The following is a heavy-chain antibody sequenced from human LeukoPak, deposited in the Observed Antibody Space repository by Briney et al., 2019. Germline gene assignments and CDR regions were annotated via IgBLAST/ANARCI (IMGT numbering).Heavy chain of an antibody. CDR3: AKDHYWSIDY. CDR2: IGVAGDT. CDR1: GFTLSSDW. V-gene: IGHV3-13*01. Sequence: GGSLRLSCVVSGFTLSSDWMSWVRQTIGKGLEWVSAIGVAGDTHYADSVKGRFTISRDIAKNTLYLQMNSLRAEDTGVYYCAKDHYWSIDYWGRGTLVTVSS. J-gene: IGHJ4*02. D-gene: IGHD3-3*01.